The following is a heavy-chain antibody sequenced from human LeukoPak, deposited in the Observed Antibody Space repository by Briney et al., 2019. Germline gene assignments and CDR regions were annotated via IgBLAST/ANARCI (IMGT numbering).Heavy chain of an antibody. J-gene: IGHJ4*02. CDR1: GFXFSDYY. V-gene: IGHV3-11*05. Sequence: GGSLRLSCAASGFXFSDYYISWIRQAPGKGLEWVSYISKSGGNTNYADSVKGRFTMSRDNAKNSLYLQMNSLRAEDTAVYYCARVRQSGSPLDYWGQGTLVTVSS. CDR2: ISKSGGNT. D-gene: IGHD1-26*01. CDR3: ARVRQSGSPLDY.